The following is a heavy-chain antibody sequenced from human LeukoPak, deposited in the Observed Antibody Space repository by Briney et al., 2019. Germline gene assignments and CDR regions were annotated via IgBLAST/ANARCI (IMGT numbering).Heavy chain of an antibody. CDR2: IWYDGGNK. CDR1: GFTFSSYG. J-gene: IGHJ4*02. Sequence: PGGSLRLSCAASGFTFSSYGMPWVRQAPGKGLEWVTVIWYDGGNKYYADSVKGRFTISRDNSKNTLYLQMNSLRAEDTAVYYCARDRGPMYSNFDYWGQGTLVTVSS. D-gene: IGHD4-11*01. V-gene: IGHV3-33*01. CDR3: ARDRGPMYSNFDY.